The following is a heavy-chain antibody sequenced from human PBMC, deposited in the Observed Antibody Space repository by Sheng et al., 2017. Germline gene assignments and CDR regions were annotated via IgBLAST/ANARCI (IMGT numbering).Heavy chain of an antibody. V-gene: IGHV4-34*01. Sequence: QVQLQQWGAGLLKPSETLSLTCAVYGGSFNAFYWSWIRQPPREGAGVDWGNQSEWKHQLQPVPQSRVTISLDTSKNQFSLKLSSVTAADTAVYYCATPRGCSSYSCLGNMLFXIWGQGTMVTVSS. CDR3: ATPRGCSSYSCLGNMLFXI. CDR1: GGSFNAFY. CDR2: QSEWKH. D-gene: IGHD2-2*01. J-gene: IGHJ3*02.